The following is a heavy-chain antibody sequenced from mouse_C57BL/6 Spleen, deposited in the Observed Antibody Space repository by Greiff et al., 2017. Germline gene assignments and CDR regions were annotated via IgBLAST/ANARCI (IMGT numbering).Heavy chain of an antibody. CDR3: TRCAFYDGYYGGVY. CDR2: IDPETGGT. J-gene: IGHJ2*01. Sequence: QVQLQQSGAELVRPGASVTLSCKASGYTFTDYEMHWVKQTPVHGLEWIGAIDPETGGTAYNQKFKGKAILTADKSSSTAYMELRSLTSEDSAVYYCTRCAFYDGYYGGVYWGQGTTLTVSS. CDR1: GYTFTDYE. D-gene: IGHD2-3*01. V-gene: IGHV1-15*01.